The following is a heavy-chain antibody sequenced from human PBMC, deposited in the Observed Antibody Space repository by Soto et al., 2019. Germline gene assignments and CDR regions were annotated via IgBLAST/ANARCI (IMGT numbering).Heavy chain of an antibody. V-gene: IGHV1-3*01. Sequence: ASVKVSCKASGYTFTSYAMHWVRQAPGQRLEWMGWINAGNGNTKYSQKFQGRVTITRDTSASTAYMELSSLRSEDTAVYYCSTTDIVVVPAAMQGSYMDVWGKGTTVTVSS. CDR1: GYTFTSYA. CDR3: STTDIVVVPAAMQGSYMDV. J-gene: IGHJ6*03. CDR2: INAGNGNT. D-gene: IGHD2-2*01.